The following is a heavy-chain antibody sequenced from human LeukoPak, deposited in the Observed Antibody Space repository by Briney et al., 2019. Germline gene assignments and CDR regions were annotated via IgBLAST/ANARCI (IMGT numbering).Heavy chain of an antibody. CDR2: ISYDGSNK. CDR1: GFTFSSPV. CDR3: ARGNIVVLVPPGY. V-gene: IGHV3-30-3*01. D-gene: IGHD2-15*01. Sequence: SGGSLRLSCAASGFTFSSPVMHWVRQAPGKGRGWVALISYDGSNKYYAHSAKGRFTIYRDNSKNTLYLQMNTMRAEDTAVYYCARGNIVVLVPPGYWGQGTLVTVSS. J-gene: IGHJ4*02.